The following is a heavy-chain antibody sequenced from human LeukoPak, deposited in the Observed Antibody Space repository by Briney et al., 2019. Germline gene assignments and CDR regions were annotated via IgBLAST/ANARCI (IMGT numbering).Heavy chain of an antibody. D-gene: IGHD6-13*01. J-gene: IGHJ4*02. Sequence: PGGSLRLSCAASGFTFSSYEMNWVRQAPGKGLEWVSYISSSGSTIYYADSVKGRFTISRDNAKNSLYLQMNSLRAEDTAVYYCASNSGVSSSWQRDYWGQGTLVTVSP. CDR3: ASNSGVSSSWQRDY. CDR2: ISSSGSTI. CDR1: GFTFSSYE. V-gene: IGHV3-48*03.